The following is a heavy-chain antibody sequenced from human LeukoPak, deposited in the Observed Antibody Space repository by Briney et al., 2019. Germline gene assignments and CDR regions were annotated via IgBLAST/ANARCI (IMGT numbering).Heavy chain of an antibody. Sequence: SETLSLTCTVSGGSISSSSYYWGWIRQPPGKGLEWIGSIYYSGSTYYNPSLKGRVTISVDTSKNQFSLKVTSVTAADTAMYYCARGQFWRGSEIRVWGQGTLVTVSS. D-gene: IGHD1-26*01. CDR2: IYYSGST. CDR3: ARGQFWRGSEIRV. V-gene: IGHV4-39*07. CDR1: GGSISSSSYY. J-gene: IGHJ4*02.